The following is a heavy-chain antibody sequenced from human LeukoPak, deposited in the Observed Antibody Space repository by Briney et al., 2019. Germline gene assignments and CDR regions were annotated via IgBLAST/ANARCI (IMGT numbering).Heavy chain of an antibody. D-gene: IGHD2-2*01. CDR1: GFTFSSYS. CDR3: ARAVPAAKPMGEDAFDI. J-gene: IGHJ3*02. CDR2: ISSSSSTI. Sequence: GGSLRLSCAASGFTFSSYSMNWVRQAPGKGLEWVSYISSSSSTIYYADSVKGRFTISRDNAKNSLYLQMNSLRAEDTAVYYCARAVPAAKPMGEDAFDIWDQGTMVTVSS. V-gene: IGHV3-48*04.